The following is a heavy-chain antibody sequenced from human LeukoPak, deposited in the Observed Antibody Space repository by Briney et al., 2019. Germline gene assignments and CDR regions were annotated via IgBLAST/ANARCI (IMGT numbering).Heavy chain of an antibody. J-gene: IGHJ4*02. CDR1: GFTVSSNY. Sequence: GGSLRLSCAASGFTVSSNYMSWVRQAPGKGLEWVSVIYSGGSTYYADSVKGRFTISRDNAKNSLYLQMNSLRAEDTAVYYCARRTDGGNFDYWGQGTLVTVSS. V-gene: IGHV3-53*01. CDR3: ARRTDGGNFDY. D-gene: IGHD2-8*02. CDR2: IYSGGST.